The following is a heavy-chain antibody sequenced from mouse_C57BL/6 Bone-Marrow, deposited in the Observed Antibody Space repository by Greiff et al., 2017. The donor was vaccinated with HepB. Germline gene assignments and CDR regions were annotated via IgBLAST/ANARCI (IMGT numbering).Heavy chain of an antibody. CDR2: INPGSGGT. CDR3: ARRAYDYPWFAY. Sequence: VQLQQSGAELVRPGTSVKVSCKASGYAFTNYLIEWVKQRPGQGLEWIGVINPGSGGTNYNEKFKGKATLTADKSSSTAYMQLSSLTSEDSAVYFCARRAYDYPWFAYWGQGTLVTVSA. V-gene: IGHV1-54*01. J-gene: IGHJ3*01. D-gene: IGHD2-12*01. CDR1: GYAFTNYL.